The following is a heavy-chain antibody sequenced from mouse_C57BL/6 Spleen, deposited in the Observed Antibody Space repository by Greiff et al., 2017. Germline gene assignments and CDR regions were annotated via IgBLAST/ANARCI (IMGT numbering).Heavy chain of an antibody. CDR3: ADYGNLYYTMDY. V-gene: IGHV1-22*01. D-gene: IGHD2-1*01. J-gene: IGHJ4*01. Sequence: VQLQQSGPELVKPGASVKMSCKASGYTFTDYNMHWVKQSHGKSLEWIGYINPNNGGTSYNQKFKGKATLTVNKSSSTAYMELRSLTSEDSAVYYCADYGNLYYTMDYWGQGTSVTVSS. CDR2: INPNNGGT. CDR1: GYTFTDYN.